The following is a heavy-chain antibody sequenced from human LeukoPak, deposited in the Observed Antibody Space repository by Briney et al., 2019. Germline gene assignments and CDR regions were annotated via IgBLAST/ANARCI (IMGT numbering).Heavy chain of an antibody. Sequence: SETLSLTCTVSGGSISSSYWSWIRQPPGKGLEWIGYIYYTGSTTYNPSLKSRVTISVDTSENQFSLKLRSVTAADTAVYYCVREDLGVDYWGQGTLVTVSS. V-gene: IGHV4-59*01. CDR2: IYYTGST. J-gene: IGHJ4*02. CDR1: GGSISSSY. CDR3: VREDLGVDY. D-gene: IGHD1-26*01.